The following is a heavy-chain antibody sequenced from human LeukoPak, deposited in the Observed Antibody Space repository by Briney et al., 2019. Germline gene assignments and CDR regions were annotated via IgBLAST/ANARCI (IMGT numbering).Heavy chain of an antibody. Sequence: PGGSLRLSCAASGFTFSSYGMHWVCKAPAQGQEWRAGILYDGSNKIYEDSVKGRFTISIDNSKNTLYLQMNSLAAEDTAVYYCARDRGTTSVDYWGQGTVVTVSA. CDR3: ARDRGTTSVDY. CDR2: ILYDGSNK. V-gene: IGHV3-33*01. CDR1: GFTFSSYG. J-gene: IGHJ4*02. D-gene: IGHD2-2*01.